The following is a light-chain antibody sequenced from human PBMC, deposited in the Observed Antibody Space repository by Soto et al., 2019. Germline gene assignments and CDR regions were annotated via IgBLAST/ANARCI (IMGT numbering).Light chain of an antibody. CDR3: QQYDTYPARP. CDR2: QAS. J-gene: IGKJ1*01. CDR1: QRISRW. Sequence: DIQMTQSPSTLSASVGDRVTITCRASQRISRWLAWHQHKPGKAPKVLISQASRLESGVPSRFSGSGSGTEFTLSISRLQPDAFATYYCQQYDTYPARPFDQENKVEIK. V-gene: IGKV1-5*03.